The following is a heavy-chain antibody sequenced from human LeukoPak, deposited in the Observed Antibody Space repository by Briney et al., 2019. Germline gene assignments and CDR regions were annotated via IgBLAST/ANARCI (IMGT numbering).Heavy chain of an antibody. CDR2: ISGSGGST. CDR1: GFTFSSYA. D-gene: IGHD6-13*01. J-gene: IGHJ4*02. V-gene: IGHV3-23*01. CDR3: AKGREAAAGTASDY. Sequence: GGSLRLSCAASGFTFSSYAMSWVRQAPGKGLEWVSAISGSGGSTYYADSVKGRFTISRDNSKNTLCLQMNSLRAEDTAVYYCAKGREAAAGTASDYWGQGTLVTVSS.